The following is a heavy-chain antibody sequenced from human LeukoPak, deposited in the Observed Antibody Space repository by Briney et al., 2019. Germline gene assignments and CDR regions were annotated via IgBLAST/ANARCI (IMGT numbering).Heavy chain of an antibody. J-gene: IGHJ4*02. CDR3: ARITYYYDSSGRAGNY. Sequence: ASVKVSCKASGYTFSDYYIHWVRQQAPGQGLEWMGWINTNSGGTNCAQQFQGRVTMTRDPYISTAYKELSRLRSDDTDVYYCARITYYYDSSGRAGNYWGQGTLVTVSS. CDR1: GYTFSDYY. D-gene: IGHD3-22*01. V-gene: IGHV1-2*02. CDR2: INTNSGGT.